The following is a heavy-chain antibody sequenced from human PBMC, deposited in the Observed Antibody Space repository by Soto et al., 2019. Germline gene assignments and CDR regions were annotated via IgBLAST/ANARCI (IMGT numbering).Heavy chain of an antibody. CDR1: GGSFSCYY. CDR2: INHSGST. Sequence: SETLSLACAVYGGSFSCYYWSWIRQPPGKGLEWIGEINHSGSTNYNPSLKSRVTISVDTSKNQFSLKLSSVTAADTAVYYCARGVGGMTTVTTNWFDPWGQGTLVTVSS. D-gene: IGHD4-17*01. CDR3: ARGVGGMTTVTTNWFDP. V-gene: IGHV4-34*01. J-gene: IGHJ5*02.